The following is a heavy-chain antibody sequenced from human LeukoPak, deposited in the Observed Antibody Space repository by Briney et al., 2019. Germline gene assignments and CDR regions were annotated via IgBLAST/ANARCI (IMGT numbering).Heavy chain of an antibody. CDR1: GYTFTGYY. J-gene: IGHJ6*03. Sequence: RASVKVSCKASGYTFTGYYMHWVRQAPGQGLEWMGWINPNSGGTNYAQKFQGRVTMTRDTSISTAYMELTSLRSDGTAVYYCARGDLVRGYYYMDVWGKGTTVTVSS. D-gene: IGHD6-6*01. V-gene: IGHV1-2*02. CDR3: ARGDLVRGYYYMDV. CDR2: INPNSGGT.